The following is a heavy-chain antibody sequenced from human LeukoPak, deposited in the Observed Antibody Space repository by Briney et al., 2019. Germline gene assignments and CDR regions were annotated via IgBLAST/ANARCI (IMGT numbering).Heavy chain of an antibody. CDR3: ARGLGYCSSTSCYRPWFDP. V-gene: IGHV4-34*01. Sequence: SETLSLTRAVYGGSFSGYYWSWIRQPPGKGLEWIGEINHSGSTNYNPSLKSRVTISVDTSKNQFSLKLSSVTAADTAVYYCARGLGYCSSTSCYRPWFDPWGQGTLVTVSS. J-gene: IGHJ5*02. CDR1: GGSFSGYY. D-gene: IGHD2-2*01. CDR2: INHSGST.